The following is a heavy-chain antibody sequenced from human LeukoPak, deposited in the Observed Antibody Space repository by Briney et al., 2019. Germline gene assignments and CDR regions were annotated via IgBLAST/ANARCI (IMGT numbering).Heavy chain of an antibody. Sequence: SETLSLTCAVYGGSISGYYWSWIRQPPGKGLEWIGEINHSGSANYNPSLKSRVTISVDTSKNQFSLKLSSVTAADTAVYYCARVSTYYYGSGTLGYWGQGTLVTVSS. CDR1: GGSISGYY. V-gene: IGHV4-34*01. D-gene: IGHD3-10*01. J-gene: IGHJ4*02. CDR3: ARVSTYYYGSGTLGY. CDR2: INHSGSA.